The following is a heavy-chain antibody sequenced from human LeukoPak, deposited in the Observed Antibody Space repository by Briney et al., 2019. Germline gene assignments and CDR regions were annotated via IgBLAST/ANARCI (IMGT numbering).Heavy chain of an antibody. V-gene: IGHV1-69*04. J-gene: IGHJ5*02. D-gene: IGHD3-10*01. CDR1: GGTFSSYA. CDR3: ARDRVTMVRGVNPHNWFAP. Sequence: SVKVSCKASGGTFSSYAISWVRQAPGQGLEWMGRIIPILGIANYAQKFQGRVTITADKSTSTAYMELSSLRSEDTAVYYCARDRVTMVRGVNPHNWFAPWGQGTLVTVSS. CDR2: IIPILGIA.